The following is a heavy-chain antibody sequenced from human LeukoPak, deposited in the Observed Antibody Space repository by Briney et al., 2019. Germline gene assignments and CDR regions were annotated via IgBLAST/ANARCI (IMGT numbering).Heavy chain of an antibody. V-gene: IGHV1-2*02. J-gene: IGHJ5*02. CDR3: ARGGTIVVVPADLMFDP. CDR2: INPNSGGT. Sequence: ASVKVSCKASGYTFTGYYMHWVRQAPGQGLEWMGWINPNSGGTNYAQKFQGRVTMTRDTSISTAYMELSRLRSDVTAVYYCARGGTIVVVPADLMFDPWGQGTLVTVSS. D-gene: IGHD2-2*01. CDR1: GYTFTGYY.